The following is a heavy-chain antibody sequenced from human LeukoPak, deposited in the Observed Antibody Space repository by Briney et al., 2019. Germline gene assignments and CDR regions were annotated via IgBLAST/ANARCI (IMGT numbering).Heavy chain of an antibody. CDR3: AMLRKRGYSGYDPYY. D-gene: IGHD5-12*01. Sequence: SETLSLTCTVFGGSISSYYWSWIRQPPGKGLEWIGYIYYSGSTNYNPSLKSRVTISVDTSKNQFSLKLSSVTAADTAVYYCAMLRKRGYSGYDPYYWGQGTLVTVSS. J-gene: IGHJ4*02. V-gene: IGHV4-59*08. CDR2: IYYSGST. CDR1: GGSISSYY.